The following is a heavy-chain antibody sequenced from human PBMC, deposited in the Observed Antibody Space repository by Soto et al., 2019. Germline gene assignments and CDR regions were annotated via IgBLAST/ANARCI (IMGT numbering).Heavy chain of an antibody. Sequence: ASVKGSCKVSGYTLTELSMHWVRQAPGKGLEWMGGFDPEDGETIYAQKFQGRVTMTEDKSTDTAYMELSSLRSEDTAVYYCAKDQAYYYDSSGSEVFDYWGQGTLVTVSS. CDR2: FDPEDGET. CDR1: GYTLTELS. J-gene: IGHJ4*02. CDR3: AKDQAYYYDSSGSEVFDY. V-gene: IGHV1-24*01. D-gene: IGHD3-22*01.